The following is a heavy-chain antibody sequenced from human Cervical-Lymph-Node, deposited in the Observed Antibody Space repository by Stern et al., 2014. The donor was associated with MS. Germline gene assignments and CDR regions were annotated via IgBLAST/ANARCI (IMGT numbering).Heavy chain of an antibody. Sequence: VQLEESGPGLVKPSQTLSLTCTVSGGSINSGGYFWSWIRQHPGKGLEWIGDIYYSGSSYYNPSLESRLTISLDTSKNQFSLKLSSVTAADTAVYYCARDSSASSYYHGMDVWGQGTTVTVSS. CDR3: ARDSSASSYYHGMDV. D-gene: IGHD2-2*01. CDR1: GGSINSGGYF. CDR2: IYYSGSS. J-gene: IGHJ6*02. V-gene: IGHV4-31*03.